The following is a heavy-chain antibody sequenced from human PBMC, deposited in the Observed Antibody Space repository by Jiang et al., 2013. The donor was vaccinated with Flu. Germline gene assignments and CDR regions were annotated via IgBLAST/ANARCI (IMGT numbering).Heavy chain of an antibody. J-gene: IGHJ4*02. D-gene: IGHD3-16*01. V-gene: IGHV3-30*02. CDR2: IWHDGTNK. Sequence: PGGSLRLSCAASGFSFNYYRMFWVRQAPGKGLEWVASIWHDGTNKNYADSVRGRFTISRDNSKNTLYMHMSSLRPEDTAIYFCATLRGSTFDTYLMDSWGQGTLISVSS. CDR1: GFSFNYYR. CDR3: ATLRGSTFDTYLMDS.